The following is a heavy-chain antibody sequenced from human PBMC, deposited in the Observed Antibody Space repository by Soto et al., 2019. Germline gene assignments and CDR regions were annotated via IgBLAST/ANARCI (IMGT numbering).Heavy chain of an antibody. D-gene: IGHD3-9*01. V-gene: IGHV1-18*01. CDR1: GYTFTSYG. CDR2: ISAYNGNT. Sequence: GASVKVSCKASGYTFTSYGISWVRQAPGQGLEWMGWISAYNGNTNYAQKLQGRVTMTTDTSTSTAYMELRSLRSDDTAVYYCARVPYDILTGYLLDYWGQGTLVTVSS. CDR3: ARVPYDILTGYLLDY. J-gene: IGHJ4*02.